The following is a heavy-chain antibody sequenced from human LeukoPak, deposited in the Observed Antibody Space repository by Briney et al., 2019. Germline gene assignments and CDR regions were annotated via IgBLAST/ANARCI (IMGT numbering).Heavy chain of an antibody. Sequence: SETLSLTCAVYGGSFSGYYWSWIRQPPGKGLEWIGEINHSGSTNYNPSLKSRVTISVDTSKNQFSLKLSSVTAADTAVYYCARGRSSGYYYVPSFHFDYWGQGPLVTVSS. CDR3: ARGRSSGYYYVPSFHFDY. D-gene: IGHD3-22*01. CDR2: INHSGST. CDR1: GGSFSGYY. V-gene: IGHV4-34*01. J-gene: IGHJ4*02.